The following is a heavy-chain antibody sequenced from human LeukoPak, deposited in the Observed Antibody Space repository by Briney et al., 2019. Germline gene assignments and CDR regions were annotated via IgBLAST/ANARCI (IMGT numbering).Heavy chain of an antibody. D-gene: IGHD3-22*01. Sequence: ASVKVSCKASGYTFTSYAMNWVRQAPGQGLEWMGWISAYNGNTNYAQKLQGRVTMTTDTSTSTAYMELRSLRSDDTAVYYCARHARSSGYYQEWGQGTLVTVSS. CDR2: ISAYNGNT. J-gene: IGHJ4*02. CDR3: ARHARSSGYYQE. V-gene: IGHV1-18*01. CDR1: GYTFTSYA.